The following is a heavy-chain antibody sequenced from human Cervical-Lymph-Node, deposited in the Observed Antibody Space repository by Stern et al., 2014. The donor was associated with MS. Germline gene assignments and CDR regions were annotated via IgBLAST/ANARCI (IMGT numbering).Heavy chain of an antibody. CDR2: IKRDGSET. Sequence: VQLVESGGGLVQPGGSQRLSCVASGSTFSTSWMSWVRQAPGKGLEWVANIKRDGSETYYLDSVKGRFTISRDNAKSSLYLEMNSLRAEDPAVYYCTRFLQSGWSDLFDSWGRGTLVTVPS. CDR1: GSTFSTSW. CDR3: TRFLQSGWSDLFDS. D-gene: IGHD6-19*01. J-gene: IGHJ5*01. V-gene: IGHV3-7*01.